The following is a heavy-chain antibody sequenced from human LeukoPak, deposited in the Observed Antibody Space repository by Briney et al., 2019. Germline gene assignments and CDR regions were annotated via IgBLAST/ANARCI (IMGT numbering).Heavy chain of an antibody. V-gene: IGHV4-59*08. J-gene: IGHJ6*02. CDR1: LGSLSGYF. Sequence: SETLSLTCVVTLGSLSGYFWRWGLQPPGNGLEGSGYIYYTGYTIYNPPLVSRVTMSVDGSNNQFSLDLPSVTAADTAVYNSARHDPVGHFRRGMDVWGQGNTVSVSS. CDR2: IYYTGYT. D-gene: IGHD2/OR15-2a*01. CDR3: ARHDPVGHFRRGMDV.